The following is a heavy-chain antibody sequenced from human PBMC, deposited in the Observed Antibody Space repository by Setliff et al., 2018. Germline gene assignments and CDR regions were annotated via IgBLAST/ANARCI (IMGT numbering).Heavy chain of an antibody. CDR3: ARYITGTTPADY. CDR2: ISAYNGNT. D-gene: IGHD1-7*01. J-gene: IGHJ4*02. CDR1: GYTFSRYG. Sequence: ASVKVSCKASGYTFSRYGISWVRQAPGQGLEWMGWISAYNGNTNYAQKLQGRVTMTTDTSTSTAYMELRSLRSDDTAVYYCARYITGTTPADYWGQGTLVTVSS. V-gene: IGHV1-18*01.